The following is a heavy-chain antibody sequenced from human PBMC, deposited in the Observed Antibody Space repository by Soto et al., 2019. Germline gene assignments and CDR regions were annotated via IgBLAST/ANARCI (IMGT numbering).Heavy chain of an antibody. CDR1: GDSVSSNSAA. J-gene: IGHJ6*02. Sequence: SQTLSLTCAISGDSVSSNSAAWNWIRQSPSRGLEWLGRTYYRSKWYNDYAVSVKSRITINPDTSKNQFSLQLNSVTPEDTAVYFCARVPDWLLSTRYYYGMDVWGQGTTVTVSS. CDR3: ARVPDWLLSTRYYYGMDV. D-gene: IGHD3-9*01. V-gene: IGHV6-1*01. CDR2: TYYRSKWYN.